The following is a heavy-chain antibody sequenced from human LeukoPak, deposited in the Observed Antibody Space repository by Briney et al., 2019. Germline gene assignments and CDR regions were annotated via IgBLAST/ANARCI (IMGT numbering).Heavy chain of an antibody. CDR2: IYYSGST. CDR3: ARADTMVRGVIAPLSMDV. CDR1: GGSTSSYY. J-gene: IGHJ6*02. D-gene: IGHD3-10*01. V-gene: IGHV4-59*01. Sequence: SETLSLTCTVSGGSTSSYYWSWIRQPPGKGPEWIGYIYYSGSTNYNPSLKSRVTISVDTSKNQFSLKLSSVTAADTAVYYCARADTMVRGVIAPLSMDVWGQGTTVTVSS.